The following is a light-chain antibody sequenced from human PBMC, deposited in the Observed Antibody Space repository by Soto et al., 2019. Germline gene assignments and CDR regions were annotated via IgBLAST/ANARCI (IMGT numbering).Light chain of an antibody. Sequence: DIVMTQSPDSLAVSLGERATINCKSSQSVLYNSNDKNYLAWYQQKPGQPPKLLIYWASTRESGVPDRFSGSGSGTDFTLTISSLQAEDVAVYDCQQYYSTPQSFGQGTNLEIK. CDR2: WAS. J-gene: IGKJ2*01. V-gene: IGKV4-1*01. CDR3: QQYYSTPQS. CDR1: QSVLYNSNDKNY.